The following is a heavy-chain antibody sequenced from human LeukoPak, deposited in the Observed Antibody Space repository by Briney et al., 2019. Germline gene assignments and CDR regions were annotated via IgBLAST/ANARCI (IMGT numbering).Heavy chain of an antibody. Sequence: SETLSLTCTVSGGITKYYSGGTTRYYWTWIRQSPGKGLGWIGYIHNSGTTNYNPSLKSRATMSVDTSKSQFSLKLNSVTAADTAVYYCVRSKSGTYGWFDPWGQGPLVTVSS. V-gene: IGHV4-61*01. D-gene: IGHD4-17*01. CDR3: VRSKSGTYGWFDP. CDR1: GGITKYYSGGTTRYY. J-gene: IGHJ5*02. CDR2: IHNSGTT.